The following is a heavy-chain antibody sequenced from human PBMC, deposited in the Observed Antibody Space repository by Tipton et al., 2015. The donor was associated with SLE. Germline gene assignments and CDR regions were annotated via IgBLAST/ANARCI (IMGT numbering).Heavy chain of an antibody. CDR1: GYSFTSYW. V-gene: IGHV5-51*03. D-gene: IGHD3-16*01. Sequence: VQLVQSGAEVKEPGESLNISCTGSGYSFTSYWIGWVRQMPGKGLEWVGIIYPGDSDTKYSPAFEGQVTISADKSINTAYLQWSTLKTSDSGIYYCARNRGGKYCDFWGQGTLVTVSS. J-gene: IGHJ4*02. CDR2: IYPGDSDT. CDR3: ARNRGGKYCDF.